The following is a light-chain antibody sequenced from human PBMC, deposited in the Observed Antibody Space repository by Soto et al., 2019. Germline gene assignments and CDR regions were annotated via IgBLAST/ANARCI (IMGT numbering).Light chain of an antibody. CDR2: DVS. CDR1: SSDVGGYNY. V-gene: IGLV2-11*01. Sequence: QSALTQPRSVSVSPGQSVTISCTGTSSDVGGYNYVSWFQQHPGKAPKLMIYDVSKRPSGVPDRFSGSKSGNMASLTISGLQAEDEADYYCCSYAGSPYVFGTGTKVTVL. J-gene: IGLJ1*01. CDR3: CSYAGSPYV.